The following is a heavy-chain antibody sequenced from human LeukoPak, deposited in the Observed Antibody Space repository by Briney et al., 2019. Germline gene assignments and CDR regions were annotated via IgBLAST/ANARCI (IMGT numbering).Heavy chain of an antibody. CDR1: GGSFSGYY. Sequence: PSETLSLTCAVYGGSFSGYYWSWIRQPPGKGLEWIGEINHSGSTNYNPSLKSRVTISVDTSKNQFSLKLSSVTAADTAVYYCARGLTYRSVKGGGRELNYYDSIWGQGTLVTVSS. J-gene: IGHJ4*02. D-gene: IGHD3-22*01. CDR2: INHSGST. CDR3: ARGLTYRSVKGGGRELNYYDSI. V-gene: IGHV4-34*01.